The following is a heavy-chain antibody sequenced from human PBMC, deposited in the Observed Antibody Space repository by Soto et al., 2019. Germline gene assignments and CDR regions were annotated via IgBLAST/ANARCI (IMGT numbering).Heavy chain of an antibody. CDR2: VYYTGST. CDR3: VRWVGHFDF. Sequence: QVQLQESGPGLVKPSETLSLTCTVSGGSISSFHWSWIRQPPGKGLEWIGYVYYTGSTNYNPSFRSRVTISVDTSKNPFSLKLTSVTAADTAVYYCVRWVGHFDFWGQGTLVTVSS. J-gene: IGHJ4*02. CDR1: GGSISSFH. D-gene: IGHD1-26*01. V-gene: IGHV4-59*03.